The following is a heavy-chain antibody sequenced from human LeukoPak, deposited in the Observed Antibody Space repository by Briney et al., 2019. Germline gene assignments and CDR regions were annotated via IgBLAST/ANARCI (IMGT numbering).Heavy chain of an antibody. D-gene: IGHD3-10*01. CDR3: AKDMGY. Sequence: GGSLRLSCAGSGFTFSTYAMSWVRQAPGKGLEWISAISGSGVTTYYADSVKGWVTISRDNTKNTLYLQMNSLRVEDTAVYYCAKDMGYWGQGTLVTVSS. CDR1: GFTFSTYA. J-gene: IGHJ4*02. CDR2: ISGSGVTT. V-gene: IGHV3-23*01.